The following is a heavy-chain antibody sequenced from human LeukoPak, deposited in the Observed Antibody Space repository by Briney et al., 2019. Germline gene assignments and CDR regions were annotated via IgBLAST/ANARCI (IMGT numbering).Heavy chain of an antibody. CDR1: GGSISSYY. J-gene: IGHJ4*02. V-gene: IGHV4-38-2*02. CDR3: ARDPGYSYGYPFDY. CDR2: IYHSGST. D-gene: IGHD5-18*01. Sequence: NPSETLSLTCTVSGGSISSYYWGWIRQPPGKGLEWIGSIYHSGSTYYNPSLKSRVTISVDTSKNQFSLKLSSVTAADTAVYYCARDPGYSYGYPFDYWGQGTLVTVSS.